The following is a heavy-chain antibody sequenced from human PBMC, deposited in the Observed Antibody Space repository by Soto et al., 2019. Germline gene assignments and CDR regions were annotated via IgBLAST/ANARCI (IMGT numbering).Heavy chain of an antibody. CDR3: ARVVPGAEAWFGP. Sequence: GGPVKGSCKTSGYTLSNHGITWVRQGPGQPLEWLGWISLYSDGTNYAQKFQGRVSMTTDTSTTTAYMELRSLRSDDTAVYYCARVVPGAEAWFGPWGQGTLVTVSS. J-gene: IGHJ5*02. V-gene: IGHV1-18*01. CDR1: GYTLSNHG. CDR2: ISLYSDGT. D-gene: IGHD2-2*01.